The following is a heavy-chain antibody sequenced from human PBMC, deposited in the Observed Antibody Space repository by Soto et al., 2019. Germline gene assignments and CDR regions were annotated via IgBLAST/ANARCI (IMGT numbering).Heavy chain of an antibody. CDR1: GGSSSNRGYS. CDR3: ARVADR. J-gene: IGHJ5*02. V-gene: IGHV4-30-2*01. CDR2: SYHSVIT. Sequence: SETLSLTCAVSGGSSSNRGYSLIWVRHPAGKGLEWIGYSYHSVITDYDQSLKSRVTISGDRSKNKYSRKLSYVTAADTAEYYCARVADRWGKGTPVTVSS. D-gene: IGHD3-3*02.